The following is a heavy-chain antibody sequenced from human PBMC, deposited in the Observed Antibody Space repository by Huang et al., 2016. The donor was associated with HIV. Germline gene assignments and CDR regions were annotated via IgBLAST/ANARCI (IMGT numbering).Heavy chain of an antibody. CDR3: VRDPRIQSWLNYFDY. V-gene: IGHV3-74*01. J-gene: IGHJ4*02. CDR2: INRDGSSS. CDR1: GFPFSSYW. D-gene: IGHD3-22*01. Sequence: EVQLVESGGGLVQPGGSLRLSCTASGFPFSSYWVHWVRQAPGMGLGWVTRINRDGSSSGYADYVKGRFTISRDNAKNTLYLQMNSLRAEDTAVYDCVRDPRIQSWLNYFDYWGQGTLVSVSS.